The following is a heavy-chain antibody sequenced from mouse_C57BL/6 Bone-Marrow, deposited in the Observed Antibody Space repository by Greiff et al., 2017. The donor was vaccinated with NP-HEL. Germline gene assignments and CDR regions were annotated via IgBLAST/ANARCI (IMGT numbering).Heavy chain of an antibody. CDR2: IYPGSGST. D-gene: IGHD2-5*01. J-gene: IGHJ4*01. V-gene: IGHV1-55*01. Sequence: VQLQQPGAELVKPGASVKMSCKASGYTFTSYWITWVKQRPGQGLEWIGDIYPGSGSTNYNEKFKSKATLTVDTSSSTAYMQLSSLTSEDSAVYYCAEYSNYGDYAMDYWGQGTSVTVSS. CDR1: GYTFTSYW. CDR3: AEYSNYGDYAMDY.